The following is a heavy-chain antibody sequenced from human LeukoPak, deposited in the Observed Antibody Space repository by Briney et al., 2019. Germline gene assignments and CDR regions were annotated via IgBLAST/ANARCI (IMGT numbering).Heavy chain of an antibody. CDR3: AKDLGNSGSYYYYYMDV. V-gene: IGHV3-23*01. J-gene: IGHJ6*03. CDR2: LSGSGAGT. D-gene: IGHD1-26*01. Sequence: GGSLRLSCAASGFTFSDYALGWVRQAPGRGLEWVATLSGSGAGTYYSDSVQGRFTISRDNSKRTLFLQMNSLRAEDTAVYYCAKDLGNSGSYYYYYMDVWGKGTTVTVSS. CDR1: GFTFSDYA.